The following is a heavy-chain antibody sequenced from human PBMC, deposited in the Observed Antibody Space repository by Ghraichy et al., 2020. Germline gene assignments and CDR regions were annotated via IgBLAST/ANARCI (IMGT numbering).Heavy chain of an antibody. V-gene: IGHV3-30*03. J-gene: IGHJ6*02. Sequence: GGSLRLSCVASGFPFSKYAFHWVRQAPGKGLEWLAVISAVGGNKKYIASVEGRFNVSRDNSKSTVYLQMSSLRVEDTGRYYCARRPLGEGLDVWGRGTTVTVSS. CDR2: ISAVGGNK. CDR1: GFPFSKYA. D-gene: IGHD7-27*01. CDR3: ARRPLGEGLDV.